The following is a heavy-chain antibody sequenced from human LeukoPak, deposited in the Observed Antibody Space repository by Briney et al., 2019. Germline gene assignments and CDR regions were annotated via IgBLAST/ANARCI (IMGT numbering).Heavy chain of an antibody. CDR3: AKGTPKIVVVNFDY. J-gene: IGHJ4*02. Sequence: PGGSLRLSCAASGFTVSSNYMSWVRQAPGKGLEWVSVIYSGGRTYYADSVKGRFTISRDNSKNTLYLQMNSLRAEDTAVYYCAKGTPKIVVVNFDYWGQGTLVTVSS. CDR1: GFTVSSNY. CDR2: IYSGGRT. D-gene: IGHD3-22*01. V-gene: IGHV3-66*01.